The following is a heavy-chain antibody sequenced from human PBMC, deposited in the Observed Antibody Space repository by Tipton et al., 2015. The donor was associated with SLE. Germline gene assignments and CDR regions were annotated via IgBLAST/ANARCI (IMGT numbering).Heavy chain of an antibody. CDR3: ARSGSDGRYFDY. CDR2: INHSGST. CDR1: GFTFSNAW. Sequence: LRLSCAASGFTFSNAWMSWVRQAPGKGLEWIGEINHSGSTNYNPSLKSRVTISVDTSKNQFSLKLSSVTAADTAVYYCARSGSDGRYFDYWGQGTLVTVSS. V-gene: IGHV4-34*01. J-gene: IGHJ4*02. D-gene: IGHD3-10*01.